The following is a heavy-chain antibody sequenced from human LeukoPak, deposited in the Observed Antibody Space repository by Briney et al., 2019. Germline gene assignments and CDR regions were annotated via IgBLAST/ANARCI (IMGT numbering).Heavy chain of an antibody. D-gene: IGHD3-16*01. V-gene: IGHV4-34*01. J-gene: IGHJ4*02. CDR2: IDNRGSI. CDR3: ARDSHSRFG. CDR1: GVYFSFYF. Sequence: PSEPLSLPRSVSGVYFSFYFCLWIRQSPAKGREWIGEIDNRGSIQHNPPLTSRVSIPIDTPSYHLFLHLAAVTDAHTAEYFCARDSHSRFGWGQGTLVTVSS.